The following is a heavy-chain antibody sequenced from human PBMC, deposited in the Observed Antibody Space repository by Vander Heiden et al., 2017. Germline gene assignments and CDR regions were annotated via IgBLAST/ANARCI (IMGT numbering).Heavy chain of an antibody. Sequence: EVQLVESGGGLVQPGRSLRHSCAASGFTFDDYAMHWVRQAPGKGLEWVSGISWNSGSIGYADSVKGRFTISRDNAKNSLYLQMNSLRAEDTALYYCAKDLRYYDSSGYFDWGQGTLVTVSS. V-gene: IGHV3-9*01. CDR2: ISWNSGSI. J-gene: IGHJ4*02. CDR3: AKDLRYYDSSGYFD. D-gene: IGHD3-22*01. CDR1: GFTFDDYA.